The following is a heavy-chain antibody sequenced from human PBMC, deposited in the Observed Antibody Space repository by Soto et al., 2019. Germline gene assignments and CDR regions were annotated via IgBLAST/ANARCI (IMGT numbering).Heavy chain of an antibody. CDR3: ARGSGYQLLFAPFDY. CDR1: GFTFSSYS. CDR2: ISSSSSYI. Sequence: GGSLRLSCAASGFTFSSYSMNWVRQAPGKGLEWVSSISSSSSYIYYADSVKGRLTISRANAKNSLYLQMNSLRAEDTAVYYCARGSGYQLLFAPFDYWGQGTLVTVSS. D-gene: IGHD2-2*01. J-gene: IGHJ4*02. V-gene: IGHV3-21*01.